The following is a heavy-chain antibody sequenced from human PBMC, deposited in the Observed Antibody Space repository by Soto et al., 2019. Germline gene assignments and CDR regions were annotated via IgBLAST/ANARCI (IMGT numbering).Heavy chain of an antibody. D-gene: IGHD3-9*01. J-gene: IGHJ4*02. CDR2: INHSGST. Sequence: QVQLQQWGAGLLKPSETLSLTCAVYGVSFSGYYWSWIRQPPGKGLEWIGEINHSGSTNYNPSLKSRVTISVDTSKNQFSLKLSSVTAADTAVYYCARAPGYDILTGYYSGRIDYWGQGTLVTVSS. CDR1: GVSFSGYY. V-gene: IGHV4-34*01. CDR3: ARAPGYDILTGYYSGRIDY.